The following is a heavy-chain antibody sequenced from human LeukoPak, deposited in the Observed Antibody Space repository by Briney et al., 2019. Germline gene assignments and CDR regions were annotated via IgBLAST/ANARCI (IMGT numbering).Heavy chain of an antibody. Sequence: SETLSLTCTVSGGSISSSSYYWGWIRQPPGKGLEWIGRIYASGSTNYNSSLKSRVTISLDTSKNQFSLKLSSVTAADTAVYYCARGRRIVVVLGATRTHRDYYMDVWGKGTTVTVSS. D-gene: IGHD2-15*01. J-gene: IGHJ6*03. CDR1: GGSISSSSYY. CDR2: IYASGST. CDR3: ARGRRIVVVLGATRTHRDYYMDV. V-gene: IGHV4-39*07.